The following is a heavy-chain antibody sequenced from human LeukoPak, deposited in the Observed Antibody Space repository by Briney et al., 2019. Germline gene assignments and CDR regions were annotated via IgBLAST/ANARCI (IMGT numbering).Heavy chain of an antibody. CDR2: INSDGSST. D-gene: IGHD5-24*01. Sequence: GGSLRLSCAASGFTFSSYWMHWVRQAPGKGPVWVSRINSDGSSTNYADSVKGRFTISRDNAKNTLYLQMNSLRAEDTAVYYCARDSLEGFDYWGQGPLVTVSS. CDR1: GFTFSSYW. J-gene: IGHJ4*02. CDR3: ARDSLEGFDY. V-gene: IGHV3-74*01.